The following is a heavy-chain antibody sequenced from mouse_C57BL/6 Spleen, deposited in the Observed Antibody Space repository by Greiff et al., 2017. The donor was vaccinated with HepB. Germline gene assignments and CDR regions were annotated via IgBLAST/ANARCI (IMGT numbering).Heavy chain of an antibody. CDR3: ARWRGYGSSYGYFDV. D-gene: IGHD1-1*01. V-gene: IGHV1-85*01. J-gene: IGHJ1*03. CDR2: IYPRDGST. CDR1: GYTFTSYD. Sequence: VKLMESGPELVKPGASVKLSCKASGYTFTSYDINWVKQRPGQGLEWIGWIYPRDGSTKYNEKFKGKATLTVDTSSSTAYMELHSLTSEDSAVYFCARWRGYGSSYGYFDVWGTGTTVTVSS.